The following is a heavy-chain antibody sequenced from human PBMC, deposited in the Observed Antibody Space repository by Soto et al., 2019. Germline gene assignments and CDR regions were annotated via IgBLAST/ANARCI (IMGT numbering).Heavy chain of an antibody. CDR3: ARGTAETRLAAAHLGYYYMDV. J-gene: IGHJ6*03. CDR2: IYYSGST. CDR1: GGSISSYY. D-gene: IGHD6-13*01. Sequence: SETLSLTCTVSGGSISSYYWSWIRQPPGKGLEWIGYIYYSGSTNYNPSLKSRVTISVDTSKNQFSLKLSSVTAADTAVYYCARGTAETRLAAAHLGYYYMDVWGKGTTVTVSS. V-gene: IGHV4-59*01.